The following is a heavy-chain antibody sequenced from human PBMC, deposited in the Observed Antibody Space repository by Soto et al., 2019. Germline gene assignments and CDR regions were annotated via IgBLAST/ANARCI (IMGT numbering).Heavy chain of an antibody. CDR2: ISCDGSNK. CDR3: AKDRYVTAIGVDY. D-gene: IGHD2-21*02. V-gene: IGHV3-30*18. CDR1: GFTFSSYV. Sequence: GGSLRLSCAASGFTFSSYVMSWVRQAPGKGLEWVAVISCDGSNKYYADSVKGRFTTSRDNSKNTLYLQMNSLRAEDTAVYYCAKDRYVTAIGVDYWGQGTLVTVSS. J-gene: IGHJ4*02.